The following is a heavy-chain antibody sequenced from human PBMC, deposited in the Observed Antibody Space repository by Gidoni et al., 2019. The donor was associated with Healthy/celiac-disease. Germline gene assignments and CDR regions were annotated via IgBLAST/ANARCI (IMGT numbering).Heavy chain of an antibody. Sequence: QITLKEPGPTLVKPTQTITLTCTFYGISLSTSGLGVGWIRQPPGKDLEWLALIYWDDDKRYGPSLQSRLTITKDTSKNQVVLTMTNMDPVDTATYYCALSAPPWRGMDVWGQGTTVTVSS. CDR1: GISLSTSGLG. D-gene: IGHD3-16*01. J-gene: IGHJ6*02. CDR3: ALSAPPWRGMDV. CDR2: IYWDDDK. V-gene: IGHV2-5*05.